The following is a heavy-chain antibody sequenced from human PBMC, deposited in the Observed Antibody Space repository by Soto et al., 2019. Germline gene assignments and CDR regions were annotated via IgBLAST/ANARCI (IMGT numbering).Heavy chain of an antibody. J-gene: IGHJ4*02. Sequence: SGPTLVNPTETLTLTCTVSGFSLSNARMGVSWIRQPPGKALEWLAHIFSNDEKSYSTSLKSRLIISKDTSKSQVVLTMTNMDPVDTATYYCARMGDLTIFGVVNLFDYWGQGTLVTVSS. V-gene: IGHV2-26*01. CDR1: GFSLSNARMG. D-gene: IGHD3-3*01. CDR2: IFSNDEK. CDR3: ARMGDLTIFGVVNLFDY.